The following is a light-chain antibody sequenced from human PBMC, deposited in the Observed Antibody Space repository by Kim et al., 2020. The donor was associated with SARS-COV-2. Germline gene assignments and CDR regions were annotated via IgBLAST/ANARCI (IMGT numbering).Light chain of an antibody. J-gene: IGLJ3*02. V-gene: IGLV4-69*01. Sequence: SVKLTCTLSSGHSSYAIAWHQQQPEKGPRYLMKLNSDGSHSKGDGIPDRFSGSSSGAERYLTISSLQSEDEADYYCQTWGTGTNWVFGGGTQLNVL. CDR1: SGHSSYA. CDR3: QTWGTGTNWV. CDR2: LNSDGSH.